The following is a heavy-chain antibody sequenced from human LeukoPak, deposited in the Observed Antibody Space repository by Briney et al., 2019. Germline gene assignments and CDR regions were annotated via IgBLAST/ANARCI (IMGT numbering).Heavy chain of an antibody. V-gene: IGHV3-48*01. D-gene: IGHD4-17*01. Sequence: GGSLRLSCAASGFTFSTYAMNWVRQAPGKGLEWVSYISSSSNTIYYADSVQGRFTISRDNANNSLYLQMNSLRAEDTAVYYCAKRLFYGDFFDYWGQGTLVTGSS. CDR1: GFTFSTYA. CDR3: AKRLFYGDFFDY. J-gene: IGHJ4*02. CDR2: ISSSSNTI.